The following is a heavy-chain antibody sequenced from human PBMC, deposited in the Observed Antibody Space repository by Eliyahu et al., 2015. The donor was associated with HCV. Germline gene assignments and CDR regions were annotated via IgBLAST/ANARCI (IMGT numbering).Heavy chain of an antibody. D-gene: IGHD4-11*01. J-gene: IGHJ6*03. V-gene: IGHV3-33*01. Sequence: QVQLVESGGGVVQPGSSLRLSCAASGFTFXSYGMHWVRXAPGKGLEWVAVIWYDGXNKYYAXSVKXRFXISRDNSKNTLYLQMNSLRAEDTAVYYCARDGNYGPIYYYYYMDVWGKGTTVTVSS. CDR2: IWYDGXNK. CDR1: GFTFXSYG. CDR3: ARDGNYGPIYYYYYMDV.